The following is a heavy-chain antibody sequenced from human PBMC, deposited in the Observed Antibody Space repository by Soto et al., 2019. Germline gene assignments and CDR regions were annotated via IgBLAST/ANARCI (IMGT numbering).Heavy chain of an antibody. V-gene: IGHV4-39*01. CDR2: IYYAGNT. CDR3: ERHYITISGVVIIRSGLSYFEF. D-gene: IGHD3-3*01. J-gene: IGHJ4*02. CDR1: GGSISTSTSYY. Sequence: SEALALTCTVSGGSISTSTSYYCAWIRQPPGKGLEWGGSIYYAGNTYYNPSLESRVPMSVDTSKNHFSQNLSSVTAADTDVYYCERHYITISGVVIIRSGLSYFEFWGKGTLVTVSS.